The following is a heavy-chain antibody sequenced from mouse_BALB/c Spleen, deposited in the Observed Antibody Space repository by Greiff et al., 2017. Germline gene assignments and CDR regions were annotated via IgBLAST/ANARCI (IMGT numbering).Heavy chain of an antibody. CDR1: GFTFSSYA. CDR2: ISSGGSYT. Sequence: EVQVVESGGGLVKPGGSLKLSCAASGFTFSSYAMSWVRQSPEKRLEWVAEISSGGSYTYYPDTVTGRFTISRDNAKNTLYLEMSSLRSEDTAMYYCARKGDGYPYFDYWGQGTTLTVSS. V-gene: IGHV5-9-4*01. CDR3: ARKGDGYPYFDY. J-gene: IGHJ2*01. D-gene: IGHD2-3*01.